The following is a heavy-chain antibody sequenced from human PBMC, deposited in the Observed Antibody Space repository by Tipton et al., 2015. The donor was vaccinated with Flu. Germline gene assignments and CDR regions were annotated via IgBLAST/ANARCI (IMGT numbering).Heavy chain of an antibody. D-gene: IGHD6-13*01. CDR3: AKDRSGSWTFDY. J-gene: IGHJ4*02. V-gene: IGHV3-30*02. Sequence: SLILSCAASGFTFSSYAMHWVRQAPGKGLEWVAVIQYDGSNIRYADSVKGRFTISRDNSKKTLYLQMNSLRGEDTGVYYCAKDRSGSWTFDYCGQGSLVTVSS. CDR1: GFTFSSYA. CDR2: IQYDGSNI.